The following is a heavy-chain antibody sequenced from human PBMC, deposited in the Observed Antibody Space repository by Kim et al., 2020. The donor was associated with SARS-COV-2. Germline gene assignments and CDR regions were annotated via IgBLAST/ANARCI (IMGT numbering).Heavy chain of an antibody. J-gene: IGHJ6*02. CDR3: VRRGSVEEARHGMDV. CDR1: GFIFSGSP. D-gene: IGHD2-2*01. CDR2: ISRFSESI. Sequence: GGSLRLSCSGSGFIFSGSPMDWVRHAPGKGLEYISAISRFSESIYYADSVEGRFTISRDNSKNTLFLQMSGLRPEDTAVYYCVRRGSVEEARHGMDVWGQGTTVTVSS. V-gene: IGHV3-64D*06.